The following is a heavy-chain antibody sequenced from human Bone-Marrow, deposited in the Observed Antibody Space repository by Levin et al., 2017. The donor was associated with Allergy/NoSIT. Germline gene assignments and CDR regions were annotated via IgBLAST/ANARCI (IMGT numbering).Heavy chain of an antibody. D-gene: IGHD6-25*01. CDR2: IWYDGSNK. CDR1: GFTFSSYG. Sequence: GGSLRLSCAASGFTFSSYGMHWVRQAPGKGLEWVAVIWYDGSNKYYADSVKGRFTISRDNSKNTLYLQMNSLRAEDTAVYYCARDGIAAVRYLNYWGQGTLVTVSS. CDR3: ARDGIAAVRYLNY. V-gene: IGHV3-33*01. J-gene: IGHJ4*02.